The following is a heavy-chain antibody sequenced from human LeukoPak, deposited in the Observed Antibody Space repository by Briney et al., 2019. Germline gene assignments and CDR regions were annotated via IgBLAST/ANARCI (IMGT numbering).Heavy chain of an antibody. J-gene: IGHJ3*02. V-gene: IGHV1-69*04. D-gene: IGHD3-22*01. Sequence: SVKVSRKASGGTFGSYAISWVRQAPGQGLEWMGRIIPILGIANYAQKFQGRVTITADKSTSTAYMELSSLRSEDTAVYYCASPTYYYDSSGTTRVGAFDIWGQGTMVTVSS. CDR2: IIPILGIA. CDR3: ASPTYYYDSSGTTRVGAFDI. CDR1: GGTFGSYA.